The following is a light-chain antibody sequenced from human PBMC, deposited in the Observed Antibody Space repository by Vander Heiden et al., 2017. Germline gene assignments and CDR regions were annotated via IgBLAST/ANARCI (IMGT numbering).Light chain of an antibody. V-gene: IGKV1-9*01. CDR2: GAS. J-gene: IGKJ3*01. CDR3: QHRNRDPPIFT. CDR1: QGISSY. Sequence: DIQLTQSPSFLSASVGDRVTITCRASQGISSYLAWYQQKPGKAPNLLIYGASTLQSGVPSRFSGSGYGTTFNLTISSLRPEDFEAYYSQHRNRDPPIFTFGPGTKVXIK.